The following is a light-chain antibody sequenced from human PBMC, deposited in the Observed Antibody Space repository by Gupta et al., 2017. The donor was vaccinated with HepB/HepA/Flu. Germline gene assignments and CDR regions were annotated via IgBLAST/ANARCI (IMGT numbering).Light chain of an antibody. CDR1: QSISNF. CDR2: AAS. J-gene: IGKJ1*01. V-gene: IGKV1-39*01. Sequence: DIQMTQSPSSLSAFVGDRVTIACRASQSISNFLNWYQQKPGKAPNLLIYAASSLQSGVPSRFSGSGSGTDFILTISSLQPEDFATYYCQQSYGTPRTFDQGTRVEIK. CDR3: QQSYGTPRT.